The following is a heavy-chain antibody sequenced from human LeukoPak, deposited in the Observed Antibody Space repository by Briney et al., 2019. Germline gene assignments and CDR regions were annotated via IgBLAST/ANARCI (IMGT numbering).Heavy chain of an antibody. CDR1: GFTFSNE. D-gene: IGHD3-10*01. CDR2: ISSSGSTI. J-gene: IGHJ6*03. CDR3: ARVNTLVRGAEAYYYNMDV. Sequence: GGSLRLSCAASGFTFSNEMNWVRQAPGKGLEWVSYISSSGSTIYYADSVKGRFTISRDNAKNSLYLQMNSLRAEDTAVYYCARVNTLVRGAEAYYYNMDVWGKGTTVTVSS. V-gene: IGHV3-48*03.